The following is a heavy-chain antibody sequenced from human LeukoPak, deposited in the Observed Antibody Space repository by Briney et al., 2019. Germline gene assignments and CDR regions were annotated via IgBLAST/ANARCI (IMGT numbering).Heavy chain of an antibody. J-gene: IGHJ3*02. CDR1: GFTFSDSA. CDR2: ISGGGGDT. CDR3: AKDAFPYNGVYDAFDI. V-gene: IGHV3-23*01. D-gene: IGHD3-10*01. Sequence: GGSLRLSCVASGFTFSDSAMNWVRQAPGKGLEWVSHISGGGGDTYYADSLKGRSTVSRDNSRKTLYLQINSLRAGDTAVYYCAKDAFPYNGVYDAFDIWGQGTVVTVSS.